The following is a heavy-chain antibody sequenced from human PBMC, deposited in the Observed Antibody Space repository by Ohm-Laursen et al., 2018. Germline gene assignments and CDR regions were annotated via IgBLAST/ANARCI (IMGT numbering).Heavy chain of an antibody. J-gene: IGHJ6*02. D-gene: IGHD3-10*01. CDR3: AKDSSGGYYGMHV. CDR1: GFTFSSYA. V-gene: IGHV3-9*01. Sequence: SLRLSCAASGFTFSSYAMSWVRQAPGKGLEWVSSISRNSGSIGYADSVKGRFTISRDNAKNSLYLQMNSLRAEDTALYYCAKDSSGGYYGMHVWGQGTTVTVSS. CDR2: ISRNSGSI.